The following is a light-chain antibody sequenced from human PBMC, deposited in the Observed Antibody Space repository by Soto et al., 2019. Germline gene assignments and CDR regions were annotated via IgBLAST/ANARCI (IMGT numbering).Light chain of an antibody. CDR1: NSYVGTYSL. CDR3: LTYAGAGIHDLESGTYV. J-gene: IGLJ1*01. Sequence: QSALTQPASVSGSPGQSITISCTGPNSYVGTYSLVSWYQQHPGKAPKLIIYEGSKWPSGVSNRFSGSKSGNTASLTISGLQDEDEADYYCLTYAGAGIHDLESGTYVFGTGTKVTVL. V-gene: IGLV2-23*01. CDR2: EGS.